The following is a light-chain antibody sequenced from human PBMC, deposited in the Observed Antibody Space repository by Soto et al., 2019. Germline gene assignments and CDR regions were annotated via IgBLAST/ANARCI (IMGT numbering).Light chain of an antibody. CDR2: EVS. V-gene: IGLV2-14*01. CDR3: SSYTTSSTVV. Sequence: QSALTQPASVSASPGQSITISCIGTGSDVGAYNYVSWYQQHPGKAPKLMIYEVSKRPSGVSNRFSGSKSGNTASLTISGLQAEDEADYYCSSYTTSSTVVFGGGTKLTVL. CDR1: GSDVGAYNY. J-gene: IGLJ2*01.